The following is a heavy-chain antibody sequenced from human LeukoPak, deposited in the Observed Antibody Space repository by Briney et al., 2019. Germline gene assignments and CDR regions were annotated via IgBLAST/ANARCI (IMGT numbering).Heavy chain of an antibody. CDR2: INSDGSST. CDR1: GFTFSSYW. D-gene: IGHD3-22*01. J-gene: IGHJ4*02. Sequence: PGGSLRLSCAASGFTFSSYWMHWVRQAPGKGLVWVSRINSDGSSTTYADSVKGRFTISRDNAKKTLYLLMNSLRVEDTAVYYCARVPDYYDSSGYWGRGTLVTVSS. V-gene: IGHV3-74*01. CDR3: ARVPDYYDSSGY.